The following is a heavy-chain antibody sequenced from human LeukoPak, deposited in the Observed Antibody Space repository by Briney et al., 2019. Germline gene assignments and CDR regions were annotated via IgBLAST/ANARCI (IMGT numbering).Heavy chain of an antibody. CDR3: ARAGSGIVVVPNWFDP. J-gene: IGHJ5*02. V-gene: IGHV3-21*01. CDR2: ISSSSSYI. CDR1: GFTFSSYS. D-gene: IGHD2-2*01. Sequence: GGSLRLSCAASGFTFSSYSMNWVRQAPGKGLEWVSCISSSSSYIYNADSVKGRFTISRDNAKNSLYLQMNRLRPEDTALYYCARAGSGIVVVPNWFDPWGQGTLVTVSS.